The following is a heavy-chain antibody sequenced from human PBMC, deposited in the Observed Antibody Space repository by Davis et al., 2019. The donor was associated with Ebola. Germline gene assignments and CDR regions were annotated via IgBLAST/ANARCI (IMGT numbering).Heavy chain of an antibody. Sequence: GGSLRLSCAASGFTFSSYGMHWVRQAPGKGLEWVAVIWYDGSNKYYADSVKGRFTISRDNSKNTLYLQMNSLRAEDTAVYYCARGIRRGTGWFDPWGQGTLVTVSS. CDR2: IWYDGSNK. CDR3: ARGIRRGTGWFDP. J-gene: IGHJ5*02. D-gene: IGHD3-16*01. CDR1: GFTFSSYG. V-gene: IGHV3-33*08.